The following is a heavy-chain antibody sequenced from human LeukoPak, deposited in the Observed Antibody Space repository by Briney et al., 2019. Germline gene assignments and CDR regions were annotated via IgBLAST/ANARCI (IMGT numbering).Heavy chain of an antibody. D-gene: IGHD6-19*01. CDR2: ISAYNGNT. V-gene: IGHV1-18*01. CDR1: GYTFTSYG. J-gene: IGHJ4*02. Sequence: ASVKVSCKASGYTFTSYGISWVRQAPGQGLEWMGWISAYNGNTNYAQKLQGRVTMTTDTSTSTAYMELRSLRSDDTAVYYCARLSSGVAVARDFDYWGQGTLVTVSS. CDR3: ARLSSGVAVARDFDY.